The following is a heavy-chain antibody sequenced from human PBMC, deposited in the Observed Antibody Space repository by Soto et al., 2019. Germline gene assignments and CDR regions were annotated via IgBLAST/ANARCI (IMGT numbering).Heavy chain of an antibody. CDR1: VFTFSIYA. D-gene: IGHD2-2*01. Sequence: SVXVSFKSSVFTFSIYAMIGFLQAPGQGLECMGGIVVIFVTANYAQKFQGRVTITADKSTSTAYMELSSLRSEDTAVYYCARADFDCSSTRCLESGVYGMDVWGQGTTVTVSS. V-gene: IGHV1-69*06. CDR3: ARADFDCSSTRCLESGVYGMDV. CDR2: IVVIFVTA. J-gene: IGHJ6*02.